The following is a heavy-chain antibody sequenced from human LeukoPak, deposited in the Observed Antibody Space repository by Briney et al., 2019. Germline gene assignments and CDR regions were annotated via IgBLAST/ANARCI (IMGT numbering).Heavy chain of an antibody. Sequence: GSLRLSCAASGFAFSTYSMNWVRRAPGKGLEWVSSITSTSAYIYYADSVKGRFTISRDNAKNSLYLQMNSLRAEDMAVYYCARVAGGSYHFDYWGQGALVTVSS. CDR3: ARVAGGSYHFDY. J-gene: IGHJ4*02. CDR1: GFAFSTYS. D-gene: IGHD1-26*01. CDR2: ITSTSAYI. V-gene: IGHV3-21*01.